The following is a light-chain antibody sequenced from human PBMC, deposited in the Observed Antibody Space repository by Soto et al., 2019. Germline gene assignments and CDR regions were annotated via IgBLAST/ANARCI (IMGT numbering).Light chain of an antibody. Sequence: QSARTQPASVSGSPGQSITISCTGTSSDVGGYNYVSWYQQHPGKAPKLIIYEFINRPSGVSNRFSGSKSGNTASLTISGLQAEDEADYYCSSYTSSSTYVFGSGTKVTVL. J-gene: IGLJ1*01. V-gene: IGLV2-14*01. CDR1: SSDVGGYNY. CDR3: SSYTSSSTYV. CDR2: EFI.